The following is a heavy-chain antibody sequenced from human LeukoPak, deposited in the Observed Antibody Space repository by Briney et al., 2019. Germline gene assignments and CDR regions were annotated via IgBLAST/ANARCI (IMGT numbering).Heavy chain of an antibody. CDR2: IYSGGST. D-gene: IGHD3-22*01. Sequence: GGSLRLSCAASGFTVSSNYMSWVRQAPGKGLEWVSVIYSGGSTYYADSVKGRFTISRDNSKNTLYLQMNSLRAEDTAVYYCAREGDDTNSAFDYWGQGTLVTVSS. J-gene: IGHJ4*02. CDR1: GFTVSSNY. CDR3: AREGDDTNSAFDY. V-gene: IGHV3-53*01.